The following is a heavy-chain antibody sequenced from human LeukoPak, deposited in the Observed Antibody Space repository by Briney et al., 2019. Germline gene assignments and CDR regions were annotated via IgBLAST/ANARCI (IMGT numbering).Heavy chain of an antibody. J-gene: IGHJ4*02. CDR2: ITGSGGTT. CDR1: GFTFSSYA. CDR3: AKHVEKWGTVDY. V-gene: IGHV3-23*01. D-gene: IGHD3-16*01. Sequence: GGSLRLSCAASGFTFSSYAMSWVRQAPGKGLEWVSTITGSGGTTYYADSVMGRLTVSRENSKSTLYLQMNSLRAEDTAIYYCAKHVEKWGTVDYWGQGTLVTVCS.